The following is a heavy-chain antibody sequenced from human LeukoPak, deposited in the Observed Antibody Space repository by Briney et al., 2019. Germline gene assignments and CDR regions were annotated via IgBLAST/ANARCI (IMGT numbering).Heavy chain of an antibody. CDR3: AKGRYYYDSSGYPYYFDY. CDR1: GFTFSSYA. CDR2: ISGSGGST. V-gene: IGHV3-23*01. D-gene: IGHD3-22*01. Sequence: GGSLRLSCAASGFTFSSYAIIWVRQAPGKGLEWVSAISGSGGSTYYADSVKGRFTISRDNSKNTLYLQMNSLRADDTAVYYCAKGRYYYDSSGYPYYFDYWGQGTLVTVSS. J-gene: IGHJ4*02.